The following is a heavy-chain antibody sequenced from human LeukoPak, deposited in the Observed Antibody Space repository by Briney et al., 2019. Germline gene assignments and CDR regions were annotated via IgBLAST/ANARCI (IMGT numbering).Heavy chain of an antibody. CDR2: IIPIFGTP. CDR3: ASRRGYSYGIVY. V-gene: IGHV1-69*13. D-gene: IGHD5-18*01. Sequence: ASVKVSCKAFGGTFSTYSITWVRQAPGQGLEWMGGIIPIFGTPNYAQKFQGRVTITADESTSTAYMELSSLRSEDTAVYHCASRRGYSYGIVYWGQGTLVTVSS. CDR1: GGTFSTYS. J-gene: IGHJ4*02.